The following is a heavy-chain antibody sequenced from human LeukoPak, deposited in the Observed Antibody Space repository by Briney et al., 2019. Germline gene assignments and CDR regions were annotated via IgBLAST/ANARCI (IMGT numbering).Heavy chain of an antibody. V-gene: IGHV3-7*05. Sequence: GGSLRLSCAASGFTFTTYWMSWVRQAPGEGREWVANINQAGSEKYFVDSVKGRFSISRDNAQNSLYLQMSSLRAEDTAVYYCVRDRKPYDTTGYPDSWGQGTLVTVSS. D-gene: IGHD3-22*01. J-gene: IGHJ4*02. CDR1: GFTFTTYW. CDR3: VRDRKPYDTTGYPDS. CDR2: INQAGSEK.